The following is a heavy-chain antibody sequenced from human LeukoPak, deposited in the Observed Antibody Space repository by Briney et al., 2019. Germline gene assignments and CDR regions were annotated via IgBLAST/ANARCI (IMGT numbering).Heavy chain of an antibody. CDR3: ARLVGDSSGYTDAFDI. J-gene: IGHJ3*02. V-gene: IGHV4-34*01. Sequence: SETLSLTCVVYGGSFSGYYWSWVRQPPGKGLEWIGQINHSGSTNYNPSLTSRVTISVDTSKNQFSLKLSSVTAADTAVYYCARLVGDSSGYTDAFDIWGQGTMVTVSS. CDR2: INHSGST. CDR1: GGSFSGYY. D-gene: IGHD3-22*01.